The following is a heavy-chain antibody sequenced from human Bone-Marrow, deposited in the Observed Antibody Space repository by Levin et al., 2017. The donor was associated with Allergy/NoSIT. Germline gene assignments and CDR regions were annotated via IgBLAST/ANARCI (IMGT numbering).Heavy chain of an antibody. Sequence: RGESLKISCKVPGNTLSELSIHWVRQAPGKGLEWLGGFEVEDGETMYAPKLRGRVTMTEDRPTDTVYMELRSLRPEDTAVYFCATSAVPRGYTNGPFDYWGQGTLVTVSS. J-gene: IGHJ4*02. V-gene: IGHV1-24*01. CDR2: FEVEDGET. CDR1: GNTLSELS. D-gene: IGHD5-18*01. CDR3: ATSAVPRGYTNGPFDY.